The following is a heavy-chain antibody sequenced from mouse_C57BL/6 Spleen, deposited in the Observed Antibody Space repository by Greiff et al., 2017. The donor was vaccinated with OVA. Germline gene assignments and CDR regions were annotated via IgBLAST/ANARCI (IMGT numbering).Heavy chain of an antibody. CDR1: GYTFTNYW. CDR3: ARESSSYWYFDV. CDR2: IYPGGGYT. V-gene: IGHV1-63*01. Sequence: VQVVESGAELVRPGTSVKMSRKASGYTFTNYWIGWAKQRPGHGLEWIGDIYPGGGYTNYNEKFKGKATLTADKSSSTAYMQFSSLTSEDSAIYYCARESSSYWYFDVWGTGTTVTVSS. D-gene: IGHD1-1*01. J-gene: IGHJ1*03.